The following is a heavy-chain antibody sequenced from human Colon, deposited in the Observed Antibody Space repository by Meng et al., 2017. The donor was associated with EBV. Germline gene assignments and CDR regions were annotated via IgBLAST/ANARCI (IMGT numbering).Heavy chain of an antibody. J-gene: IGHJ4*02. V-gene: IGHV4-4*02. CDR1: GGSISSSHW. CDR3: ARVWQSLTAFFDS. D-gene: IGHD2-21*01. CDR2: FYHTGST. Sequence: VLRQESGPGLGTPSGTLSLTCAVPGGSISSSHWWTWVRQPPGKGLEWIGEFYHTGSTKYNPSLKSRLTISVDKSKNQFSLNLTSVTAADTAVYYCARVWQSLTAFFDSWGQGTLVTVSS.